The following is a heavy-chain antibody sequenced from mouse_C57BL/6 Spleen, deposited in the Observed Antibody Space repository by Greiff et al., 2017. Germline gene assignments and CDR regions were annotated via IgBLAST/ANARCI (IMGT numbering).Heavy chain of an antibody. Sequence: VQLKESGPELVKPGASVKMSCKASGYTFTDYNMHWVKQSHGKSLEWIGYINPNNGGTSYNQKFKGKATLTVNKSSSTAYMELRSLTSEDSAVYYCAVPYDGYYRGAMDYWGQGTSVTVSS. CDR3: AVPYDGYYRGAMDY. D-gene: IGHD2-3*01. CDR2: INPNNGGT. CDR1: GYTFTDYN. J-gene: IGHJ4*01. V-gene: IGHV1-22*01.